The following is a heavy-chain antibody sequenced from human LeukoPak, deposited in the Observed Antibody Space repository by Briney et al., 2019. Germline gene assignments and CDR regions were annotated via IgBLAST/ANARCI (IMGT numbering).Heavy chain of an antibody. V-gene: IGHV4-34*01. CDR3: ARGRGGGYSYGGSFFDY. CDR1: GGSISSYY. CDR2: INHSGST. Sequence: SETLSLTCTVSGGSISSYYWSWTRQPPGKWLEWIGEINHSGSTNYNPSLKSRVTISVDTSKNQFSLKLSSVTAADTAVYYCARGRGGGYSYGGSFFDYWGQGTLVTVS. D-gene: IGHD5-18*01. J-gene: IGHJ4*02.